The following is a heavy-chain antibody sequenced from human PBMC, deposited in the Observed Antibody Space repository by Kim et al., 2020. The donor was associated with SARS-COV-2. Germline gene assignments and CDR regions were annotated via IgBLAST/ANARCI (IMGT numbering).Heavy chain of an antibody. D-gene: IGHD3-3*01. CDR2: INTHGAT. CDR3: ARPRVYDLGYFEN. CDR1: GFTFSPFA. Sequence: GGSLRLSCAASGFTFSPFAMHWVRQAPGRGLEYVSAINTHGATYYATSVKGRFTISRDNSKNMLYLQMDSLRVEDMAVYYCARPRVYDLGYFENWGQGTLVTVSS. V-gene: IGHV3-64*01. J-gene: IGHJ4*02.